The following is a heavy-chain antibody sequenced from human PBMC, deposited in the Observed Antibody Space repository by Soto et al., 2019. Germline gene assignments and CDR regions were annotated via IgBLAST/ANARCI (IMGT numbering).Heavy chain of an antibody. Sequence: ASVKVALNGAGYIFISHYIHWVRQAPGQGLEWMGWISAYNGNTNYAQKLQGRVTMTTDTSTSTAYMELRSLRSDDTAVYYCARDEQWLTTGAFDIWVQGTMVTVPS. CDR3: ARDEQWLTTGAFDI. CDR2: ISAYNGNT. CDR1: GYIFISHY. D-gene: IGHD6-19*01. J-gene: IGHJ3*02. V-gene: IGHV1-18*01.